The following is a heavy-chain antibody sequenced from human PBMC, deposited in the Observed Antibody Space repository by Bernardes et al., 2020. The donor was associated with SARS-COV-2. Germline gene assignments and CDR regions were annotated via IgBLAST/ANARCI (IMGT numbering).Heavy chain of an antibody. D-gene: IGHD6-19*01. Sequence: GGSLRLSCAASGFTFSIYWMSWVRQAPGKGLEWVANIKEDGSEKHYVDSVKGRFTISRDNAKKSLYLQMNSLRAEDTAVYYCASFQWLLGYWVYWGQGTLVTVSS. CDR2: IKEDGSEK. V-gene: IGHV3-7*02. CDR1: GFTFSIYW. CDR3: ASFQWLLGYWVY. J-gene: IGHJ4*02.